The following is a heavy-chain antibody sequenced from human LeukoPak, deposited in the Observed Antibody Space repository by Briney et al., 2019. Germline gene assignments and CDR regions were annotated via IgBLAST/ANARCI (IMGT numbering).Heavy chain of an antibody. Sequence: SETLSLTCAVYGGSFSGYYWSWIRQPPGKGLEWIGEINHSGSTNYNPSLKSRVTISVDTSKNQFSLKLSSVTAADTAVYYCARAGFGVGLYDYWGQGTLVTVSS. CDR1: GGSFSGYY. J-gene: IGHJ4*02. CDR2: INHSGST. D-gene: IGHD3-3*01. V-gene: IGHV4-34*01. CDR3: ARAGFGVGLYDY.